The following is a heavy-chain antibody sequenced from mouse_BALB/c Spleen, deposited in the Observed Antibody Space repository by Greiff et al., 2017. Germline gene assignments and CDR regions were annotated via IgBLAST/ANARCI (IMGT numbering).Heavy chain of an antibody. D-gene: IGHD2-4*01. CDR3: ASHYDYDGAWFAY. CDR2: INPSTGYT. CDR1: GYTFTSYW. J-gene: IGHJ3*01. V-gene: IGHV1-7*01. Sequence: QVQLQQSGAELAKPGASVKMSCKASGYTFTSYWMHWVKQRPGQGLEWIGYINPSTGYTEYNQKFKEKATLTADKSSSTAYMQLSSLTSEDSAVYYCASHYDYDGAWFAYWGQGTLVTVSA.